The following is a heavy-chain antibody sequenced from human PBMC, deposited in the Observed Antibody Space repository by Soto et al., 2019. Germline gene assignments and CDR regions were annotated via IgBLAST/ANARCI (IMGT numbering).Heavy chain of an antibody. CDR3: ARGPSITMVRGVISPPHYNWFDP. D-gene: IGHD3-10*01. J-gene: IGHJ5*02. V-gene: IGHV1-3*01. CDR2: INAGNGNT. Sequence: QVQLVQSGAEVKKPGASVKVSCKASGYTFTSYAMHWVRQAPGQRLEWMGWINAGNGNTKYSQKFQGRVTITRDTSASTAYMELSSLRSEDTAVYYCARGPSITMVRGVISPPHYNWFDPWGQGTLVTVSS. CDR1: GYTFTSYA.